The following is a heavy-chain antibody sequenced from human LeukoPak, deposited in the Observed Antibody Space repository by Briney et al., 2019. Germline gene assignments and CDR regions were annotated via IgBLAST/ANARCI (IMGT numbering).Heavy chain of an antibody. CDR1: GGSITTTSYF. CDR2: IYYSGTT. D-gene: IGHD2-2*01. CDR3: ARVYSSTHNWFDT. J-gene: IGHJ5*02. V-gene: IGHV4-39*07. Sequence: SETLSLTCTVSGGSITTTSYFWAWIRQPPGGGLEWIASIYYSGTTYYNSSLKSRVTISVETSKNHFSLKLSSVTAADTALYYCARVYSSTHNWFDTWGQGTQVTVSS.